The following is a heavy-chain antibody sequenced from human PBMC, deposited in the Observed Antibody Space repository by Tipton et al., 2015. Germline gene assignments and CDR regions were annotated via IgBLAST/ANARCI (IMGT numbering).Heavy chain of an antibody. Sequence: TLSLTCTVSGGSMNNFFWSWIRQPPGTGLEWIGYIDYSGSTNYNPFLKSRVRFSVDTAKKQFSLNLTSVTAADTAVYYCARYRMGVDSWGQGTLVTVSS. J-gene: IGHJ4*02. CDR2: IDYSGST. CDR3: ARYRMGVDS. CDR1: GGSMNNFF. D-gene: IGHD3-16*01. V-gene: IGHV4-59*01.